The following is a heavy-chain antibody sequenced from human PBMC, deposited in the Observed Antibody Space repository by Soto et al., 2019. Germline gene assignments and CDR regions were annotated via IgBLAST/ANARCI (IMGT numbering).Heavy chain of an antibody. Sequence: GGSLRLSCAASGFTFSIYAMSWVRQAPGKGLEWVSAISGSGDNTYYADPVKGRFTISRDNSKNTLYLQMNSLRAEVTAVYYCARDRYSSGSTTFDYWGQGTLVTVSS. D-gene: IGHD6-25*01. J-gene: IGHJ4*02. CDR3: ARDRYSSGSTTFDY. CDR1: GFTFSIYA. V-gene: IGHV3-23*01. CDR2: ISGSGDNT.